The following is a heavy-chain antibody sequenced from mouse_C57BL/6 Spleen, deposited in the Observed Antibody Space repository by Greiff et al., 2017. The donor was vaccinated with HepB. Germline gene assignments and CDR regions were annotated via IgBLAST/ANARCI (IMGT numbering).Heavy chain of an antibody. CDR3: ARDSNYYPFAY. CDR2: ISDGGSYT. J-gene: IGHJ3*01. V-gene: IGHV5-4*01. CDR1: GFTFSSYA. D-gene: IGHD2-5*01. Sequence: EVQRVESGGGLVKPGGSLKLSCAASGFTFSSYAMSWVRQTPEKRLEWVATISDGGSYTYYPDNVKGRFTISRDNAKNNLYLQMSHLKSEDTAMYYCARDSNYYPFAYWGQGTLVTVSA.